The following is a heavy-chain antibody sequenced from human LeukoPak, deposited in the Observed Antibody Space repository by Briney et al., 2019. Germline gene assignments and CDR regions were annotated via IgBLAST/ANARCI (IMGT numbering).Heavy chain of an antibody. CDR3: ATGRWLQLGYYYYYMDV. D-gene: IGHD5-24*01. CDR1: GGTFSSYA. CDR2: IIPIFGTA. J-gene: IGHJ6*03. V-gene: IGHV1-69*05. Sequence: ASVKVSCKAYGGTFSSYAISWVRQAPGQGLEWMGGIIPIFGTANYAQKFQGRATITTDESTSTAYMELSSLRSEDTAVYYCATGRWLQLGYYYYYMDVWGKGTTVTVSS.